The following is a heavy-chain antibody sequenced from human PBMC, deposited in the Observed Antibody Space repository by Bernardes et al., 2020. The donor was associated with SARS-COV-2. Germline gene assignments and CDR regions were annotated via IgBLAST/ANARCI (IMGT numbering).Heavy chain of an antibody. CDR1: GFTFSTYW. V-gene: IGHV3-7*04. CDR3: ARDSEVASPLGS. CDR2: IKQGGSEK. Sequence: VWSLILSCAASGFTFSTYWMSWVRQAPGKGLEWVANIKQGGSEKFYVDSVKGRFTISRDDAKKSLYLQMNSLRAEDTAMYYCARDSEVASPLGSWGQGTLVTVSS. D-gene: IGHD5-12*01. J-gene: IGHJ5*02.